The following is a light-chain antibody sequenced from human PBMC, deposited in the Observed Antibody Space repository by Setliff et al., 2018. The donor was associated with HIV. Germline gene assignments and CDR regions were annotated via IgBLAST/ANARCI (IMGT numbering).Light chain of an antibody. CDR2: DVH. J-gene: IGLJ1*01. Sequence: QSALAQPASVSGSPGRSITISCTGSRSDIGGSNYVSWYQQHPGKATKLIIYDVHNRPSGFSNRFSGSNSVISAFLAITGLQAEDEADYYCQSYDSSLSGLYVFATGTKV. CDR1: RSDIGGSNY. V-gene: IGLV2-14*03. CDR3: QSYDSSLSGLYV.